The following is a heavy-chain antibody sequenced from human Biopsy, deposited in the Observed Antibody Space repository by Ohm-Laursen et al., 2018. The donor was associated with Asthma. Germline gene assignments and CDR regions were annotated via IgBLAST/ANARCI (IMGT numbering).Heavy chain of an antibody. Sequence: SVKVSCKASGYNFISFAIHWVRQAPGQRLEWIGWVNTGNGDTKYSQKFQGRVTITRDTSASTAYMELRSLRSEDTATYYCARTYYDFLSGQVKDVFGVWGQGTMVTVSS. D-gene: IGHD3-3*01. CDR2: VNTGNGDT. V-gene: IGHV1-3*04. CDR3: ARTYYDFLSGQVKDVFGV. CDR1: GYNFISFA. J-gene: IGHJ3*01.